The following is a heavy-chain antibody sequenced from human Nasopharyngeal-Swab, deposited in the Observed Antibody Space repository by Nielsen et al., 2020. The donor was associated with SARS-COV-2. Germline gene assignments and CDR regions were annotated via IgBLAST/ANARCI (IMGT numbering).Heavy chain of an antibody. Sequence: GESLKISCEASGFTFSSYWMHWVRQAPGKGLVWVSRTNEDETTTDYADSVKSRFAISRDNAKNTLYLQMNSLRAEDTAIYYCASDLSGSGDYWGQGTLVTVAS. CDR1: GFTFSSYW. J-gene: IGHJ4*02. CDR2: TNEDETTT. CDR3: ASDLSGSGDY. D-gene: IGHD6-25*01. V-gene: IGHV3-74*01.